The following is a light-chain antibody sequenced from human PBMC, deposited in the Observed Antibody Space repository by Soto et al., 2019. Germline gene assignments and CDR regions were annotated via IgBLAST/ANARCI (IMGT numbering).Light chain of an antibody. CDR2: SNN. V-gene: IGLV1-40*01. CDR1: SSNIGAGFH. Sequence: QSVLTQPPSVSGAPGQRVTISCTGSSSNIGAGFHVHWYQQLPGTAPKLLIYSNNNRPSGVPDRFSGSKSGTSASLAISGLQSEDEADYYCAAWDDSLHVIFGGGTKLTVL. CDR3: AAWDDSLHVI. J-gene: IGLJ2*01.